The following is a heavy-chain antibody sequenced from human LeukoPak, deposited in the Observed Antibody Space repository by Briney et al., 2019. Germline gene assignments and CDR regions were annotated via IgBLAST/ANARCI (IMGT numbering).Heavy chain of an antibody. CDR3: AKTTVGYSSGRYPGWPADC. CDR1: GFTFSDYY. CDR2: ISSSCSTI. Sequence: PGGSLRLSCAASGFTFSDYYMSWIRQAPGKGLEGVSYISSSCSTIYYADSVKGRFTISRDNAKNTVYLQMNSLTADDTAVYYCAKTTVGYSSGRYPGWPADCWGQGTLVTVSS. V-gene: IGHV3-11*01. D-gene: IGHD6-19*01. J-gene: IGHJ4*02.